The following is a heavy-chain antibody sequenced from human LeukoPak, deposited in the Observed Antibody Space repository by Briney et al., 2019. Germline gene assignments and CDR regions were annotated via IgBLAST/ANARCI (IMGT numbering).Heavy chain of an antibody. V-gene: IGHV4-59*08. Sequence: SETLSLTCTVSGASISSYYWSWIRQPPGKGLEWIGYIYYSGSTNYNPSLKSRVTISVDTSKTQFSLKLSSVTAADTAVYYCASSEGTVDAFDIWGQGTMVTVSS. CDR3: ASSEGTVDAFDI. J-gene: IGHJ3*02. CDR2: IYYSGST. D-gene: IGHD3-10*01. CDR1: GASISSYY.